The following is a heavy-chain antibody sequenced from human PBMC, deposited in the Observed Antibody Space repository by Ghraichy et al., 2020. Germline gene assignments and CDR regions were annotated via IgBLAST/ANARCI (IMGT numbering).Heavy chain of an antibody. V-gene: IGHV1-46*01. D-gene: IGHD3-3*01. CDR2: INPSGGST. CDR3: ARPIYDFWSGTPALPLFDI. CDR1: GYTFTSYY. Sequence: ASVKVSCKASGYTFTSYYMHWVRQAPGQGLEWMGIINPSGGSTSYAQKFQGRVTMTRDTSTSTVYMELSSLRSEDTAVYYCARPIYDFWSGTPALPLFDIWGQGTMVTVSS. J-gene: IGHJ3*02.